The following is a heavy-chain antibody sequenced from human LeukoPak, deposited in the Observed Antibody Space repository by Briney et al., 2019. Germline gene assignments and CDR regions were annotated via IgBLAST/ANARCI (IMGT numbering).Heavy chain of an antibody. V-gene: IGHV4-39*07. Sequence: PSETLSLTCTVSGGSISISSYYWGWIRQPPGKGLEWIGEINHSGSTNYNPSLKSRVTISVDTSKNQFSLKLSSVTAADTAVYYCARVEEDTARPFDYWGQGTLVTVSS. D-gene: IGHD5-18*01. CDR2: INHSGST. J-gene: IGHJ4*02. CDR1: GGSISISSYY. CDR3: ARVEEDTARPFDY.